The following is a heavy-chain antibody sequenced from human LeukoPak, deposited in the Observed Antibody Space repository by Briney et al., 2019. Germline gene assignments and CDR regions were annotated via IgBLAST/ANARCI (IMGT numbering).Heavy chain of an antibody. J-gene: IGHJ4*02. D-gene: IGHD3-22*01. CDR3: ARDREYYDSSGYDDRTFDY. CDR1: GYTFTGYY. V-gene: IGHV1-2*02. CDR2: INPNSGGT. Sequence: ASVKVSCKASGYTFTGYYMHWVRQAPGQGLEWMGWINPNSGGTNYAQKFQGRVTMTRDTSISTAYMELSRLRSDDTAVYYCARDREYYDSSGYDDRTFDYRGQGTLVTVSS.